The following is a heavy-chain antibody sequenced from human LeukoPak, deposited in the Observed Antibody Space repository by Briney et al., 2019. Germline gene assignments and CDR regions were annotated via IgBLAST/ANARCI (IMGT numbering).Heavy chain of an antibody. Sequence: PGGSLRLSCAASGFTFSSYAMHWVRQAPGKGLEWVAVISYDGSNKYYADSVKGRFTISRDNAKNSLYLQMNSLRAEDTALYYCARDRGVDTAMVNWFDPWGQGTLVTVSS. CDR2: ISYDGSNK. CDR1: GFTFSSYA. V-gene: IGHV3-30*04. D-gene: IGHD5-18*01. CDR3: ARDRGVDTAMVNWFDP. J-gene: IGHJ5*02.